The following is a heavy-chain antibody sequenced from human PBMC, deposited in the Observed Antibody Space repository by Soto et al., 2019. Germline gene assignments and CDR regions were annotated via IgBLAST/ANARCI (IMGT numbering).Heavy chain of an antibody. CDR1: GFTFSSYG. V-gene: IGHV3-33*01. CDR2: IWYDGSNK. D-gene: IGHD3-9*01. Sequence: PGGSLRLSCAASGFTFSSYGMHWVRQAPGKGLEWVAVIWYDGSNKYYADSVKGRFTISRDNSKNTLYLQMNSLRAEDTAVYYCARGNYFDWLLSGGIDYWGQGTLVTVSS. CDR3: ARGNYFDWLLSGGIDY. J-gene: IGHJ4*02.